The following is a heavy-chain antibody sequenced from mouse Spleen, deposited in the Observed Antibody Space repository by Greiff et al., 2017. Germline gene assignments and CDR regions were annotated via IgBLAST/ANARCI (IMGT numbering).Heavy chain of an antibody. CDR2: ISGGGSYT. V-gene: IGHV5-9-2*01. Sequence: EVKLVESGGGLVKPGGSLKLSCAASGFTFSSYGMSWVRQTPEKRLEWVATISGGGSYTYYPDSVKGRFTISRDNAKNNLYLQMSSLRSEDTALYYCARPIYYDYDGFAYWGQGTLVTVSA. J-gene: IGHJ3*01. CDR3: ARPIYYDYDGFAY. D-gene: IGHD2-4*01. CDR1: GFTFSSYG.